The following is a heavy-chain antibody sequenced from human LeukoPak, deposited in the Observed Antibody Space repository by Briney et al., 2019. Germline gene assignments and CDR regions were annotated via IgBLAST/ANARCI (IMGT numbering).Heavy chain of an antibody. Sequence: SETLSLTCTVSGDSIRSKNYYWGWIRQPPGKGLEWIGSVYYTGSAHYNASLQSRVTISVDASKNQFSLNLSSVTAADTAVYYCARLRNDWNGNYLDPWGQGTLVSVSS. V-gene: IGHV4-39*01. CDR3: ARLRNDWNGNYLDP. CDR1: GDSIRSKNYY. CDR2: VYYTGSA. J-gene: IGHJ5*02. D-gene: IGHD1-7*01.